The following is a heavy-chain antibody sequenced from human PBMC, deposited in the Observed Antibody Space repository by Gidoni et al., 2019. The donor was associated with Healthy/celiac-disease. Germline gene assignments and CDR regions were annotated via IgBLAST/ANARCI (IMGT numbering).Heavy chain of an antibody. CDR3: AKSGDILRYFDWLFHDAFDI. V-gene: IGHV3-23*01. J-gene: IGHJ3*02. CDR1: GFTFSSYA. Sequence: AASGFTFSSYAMSWVRQAPGKGLEWVPAISGSGGSTYYADSVKGRFTISRDNSKNTLYLQMNSLRAEDTAVYYCAKSGDILRYFDWLFHDAFDIWGQGTMVTVSS. CDR2: ISGSGGST. D-gene: IGHD3-9*01.